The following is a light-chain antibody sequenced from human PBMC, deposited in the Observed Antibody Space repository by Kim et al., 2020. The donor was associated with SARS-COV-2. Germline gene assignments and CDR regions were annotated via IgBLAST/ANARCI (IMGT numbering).Light chain of an antibody. Sequence: QSALTQPASVSGSPGQSITISCTGTSHDVGRYNFVSWFQQHPGKAPKVMIYDVTMRPSGVSSLFSGSKSGNTASLTISGRQAEDEAEYYCSSYTSSDSWVFGGGTKVTVL. CDR3: SSYTSSDSWV. J-gene: IGLJ3*02. CDR2: DVT. V-gene: IGLV2-14*01. CDR1: SHDVGRYNF.